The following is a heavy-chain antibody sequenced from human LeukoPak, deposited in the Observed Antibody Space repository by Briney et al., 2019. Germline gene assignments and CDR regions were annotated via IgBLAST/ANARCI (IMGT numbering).Heavy chain of an antibody. J-gene: IGHJ5*02. CDR3: ARDPHPPAMWERSPWFDP. D-gene: IGHD1-26*01. CDR1: GGSISSYY. V-gene: IGHV4-59*01. Sequence: SETLSLTCTVSGGSISSYYWSWTRQPPGKGLEWIGYIYYSGSTNYNPSLKSRVTISVDTSKNQFSLKLSSVTAADTAVYYCARDPHPPAMWERSPWFDPWGQGTLVTVSS. CDR2: IYYSGST.